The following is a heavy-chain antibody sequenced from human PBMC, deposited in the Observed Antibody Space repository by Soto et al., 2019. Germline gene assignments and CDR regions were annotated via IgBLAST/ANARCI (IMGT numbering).Heavy chain of an antibody. J-gene: IGHJ5*02. CDR3: ARWILVVLGWFDP. D-gene: IGHD2-2*01. Sequence: SETLSLTCTVSGGSISSSSYYWGWIRQPPGKGLEWIGSIYYSGSTYYNPSLKSRVTISVDTSKNQFSLKLSSVTAADTAVYYCARWILVVLGWFDPWGQGTLVTVSS. CDR1: GGSISSSSYY. CDR2: IYYSGST. V-gene: IGHV4-39*01.